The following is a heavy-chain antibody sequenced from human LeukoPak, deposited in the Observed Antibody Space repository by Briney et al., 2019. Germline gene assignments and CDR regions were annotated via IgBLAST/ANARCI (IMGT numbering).Heavy chain of an antibody. D-gene: IGHD2-2*01. Sequence: GGSLRLSCAASGFTFSSYAMSWVRQAPGKGLEWVSAISGSDGSTYYADSVKGRFTISRDNSKNTLYLQMNSLRAEDTAVYYCARDRWSSTSYNDYWGQGTLVTVSS. V-gene: IGHV3-23*01. CDR2: ISGSDGST. CDR1: GFTFSSYA. CDR3: ARDRWSSTSYNDY. J-gene: IGHJ4*02.